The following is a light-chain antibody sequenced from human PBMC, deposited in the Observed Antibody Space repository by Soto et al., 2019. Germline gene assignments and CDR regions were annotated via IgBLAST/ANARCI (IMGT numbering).Light chain of an antibody. Sequence: QSVLTQPPSASGTPGQRVTISCSGSSSNIGSNTVNWYQQLPGTAPKLLIYNNDQRPSGVPDRFSGSKSGTSASLAISGLQSEDEADYYCATWDDSRNKVFGTGTKDTDL. CDR2: NND. V-gene: IGLV1-44*01. CDR1: SSNIGSNT. J-gene: IGLJ1*01. CDR3: ATWDDSRNKV.